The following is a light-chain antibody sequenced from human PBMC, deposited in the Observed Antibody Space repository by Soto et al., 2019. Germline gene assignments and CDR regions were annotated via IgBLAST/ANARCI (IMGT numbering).Light chain of an antibody. CDR1: QSVTNQ. CDR3: QQYNNWTPTWT. Sequence: IVMTQSPVTLSVSPGESATLSFMATQSVTNQLAWYQQKPGQAPRLLIYGASTRATGFPARLSVSGSGTEFTLTISSLQSEDYAVYYCQQYNNWTPTWTFGPGTKVDIK. V-gene: IGKV3-15*01. J-gene: IGKJ1*01. CDR2: GAS.